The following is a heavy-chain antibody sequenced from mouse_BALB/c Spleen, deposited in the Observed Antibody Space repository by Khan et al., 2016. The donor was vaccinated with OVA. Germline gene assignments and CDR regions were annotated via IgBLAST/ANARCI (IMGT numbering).Heavy chain of an antibody. D-gene: IGHD1-2*01. V-gene: IGHV3-2*02. Sequence: VQLKESGPGLVKPSQSLSLTCTVTGYSITSGYGWNWIRQFPGNKLEWMGYISYSGSTNYNPSLKSRISITRDTSNNQFFLQLNSVTTEDTATSYCARTARIKYWGQGTTLTVSS. CDR1: GYSITSGYG. CDR3: ARTARIKY. CDR2: ISYSGST. J-gene: IGHJ2*01.